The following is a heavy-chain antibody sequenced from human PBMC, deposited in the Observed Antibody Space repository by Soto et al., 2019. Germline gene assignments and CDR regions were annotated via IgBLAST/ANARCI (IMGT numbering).Heavy chain of an antibody. CDR1: GFIFSSYE. J-gene: IGHJ3*01. CDR3: ARDSQWLQQYDSFDF. Sequence: HPGGSLRLSCAASGFIFSSYEMNWVRQAPGKGLEWVSYISSSGSVTDYADSVKGRFTVSRDNAKKSLYLQMNSLRADDTAVYYCARDSQWLQQYDSFDFWGQGTLVTVSS. V-gene: IGHV3-48*03. D-gene: IGHD6-19*01. CDR2: ISSSGSVT.